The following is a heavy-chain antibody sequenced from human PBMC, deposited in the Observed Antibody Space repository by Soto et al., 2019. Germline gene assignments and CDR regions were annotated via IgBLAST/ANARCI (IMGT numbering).Heavy chain of an antibody. CDR3: ARGYGDYVLDY. J-gene: IGHJ4*02. CDR2: IYYSGST. Sequence: QVQLQESGPGLVKPSETLSLTCTVSGGSISSYYWSWIRQPPGKGLEWIGYIYYSGSTSYNPSLKSRVTISGDTSNNQCSLKLTSVTAADTAVYYCARGYGDYVLDYWGQGALVTVSS. V-gene: IGHV4-59*08. CDR1: GGSISSYY. D-gene: IGHD4-17*01.